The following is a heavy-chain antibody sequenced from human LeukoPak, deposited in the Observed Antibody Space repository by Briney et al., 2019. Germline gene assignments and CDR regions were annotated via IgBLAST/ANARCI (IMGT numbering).Heavy chain of an antibody. J-gene: IGHJ4*02. D-gene: IGHD3-16*01. Sequence: SETLSLTCTVSGGSISSSSYYWGWIRQPPGKGLEWIGSIYYSGSTYYNPSLKSRVTISVDTSKNQFSLQLSPVTAADTAVYYCARRRNGMISIDYWGQGTLVTVSS. CDR3: ARRRNGMISIDY. CDR2: IYYSGST. CDR1: GGSISSSSYY. V-gene: IGHV4-39*01.